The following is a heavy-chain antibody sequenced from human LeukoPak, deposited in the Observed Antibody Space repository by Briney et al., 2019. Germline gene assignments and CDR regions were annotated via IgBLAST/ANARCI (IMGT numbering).Heavy chain of an antibody. D-gene: IGHD3-10*01. J-gene: IGHJ6*03. CDR3: ARVKDELGFGEPYYYYYYVDV. CDR1: GGTFSNYA. Sequence: SVTVSCKASGGTFSNYAISWVRQAPGQGLEWMGGIIPIFGTANSAQKFQGRVTITADKSTSTAYMELSSLRSEDTAVYYCARVKDELGFGEPYYYYYYVDVWGKGTTVTVSS. CDR2: IIPIFGTA. V-gene: IGHV1-69*06.